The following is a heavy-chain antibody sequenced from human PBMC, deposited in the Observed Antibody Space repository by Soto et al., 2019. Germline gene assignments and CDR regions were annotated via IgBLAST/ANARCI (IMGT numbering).Heavy chain of an antibody. CDR1: GGTFSSYA. D-gene: IGHD3-10*01. V-gene: IGHV1-69*12. CDR3: ARDASMVRAGYYYGMDV. J-gene: IGHJ6*02. CDR2: IIPIFGTA. Sequence: QVQLVQSGAEVKKPGSSVKVSCKASGGTFSSYAISWVRQAPGQGLEWMGGIIPIFGTANYAQKFQARVTMTADESTSTAYMELCSLRSEDTAVYYCARDASMVRAGYYYGMDVWGQGTTVTVSS.